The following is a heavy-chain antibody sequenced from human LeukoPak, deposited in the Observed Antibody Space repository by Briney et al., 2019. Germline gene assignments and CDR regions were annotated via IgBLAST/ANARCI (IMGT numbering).Heavy chain of an antibody. V-gene: IGHV1-8*01. CDR2: MNPNSGNT. J-gene: IGHJ5*02. D-gene: IGHD3-10*01. CDR3: ARGSSGDYSVSGSAWFDP. CDR1: GYTFTNYD. Sequence: ASVKVSCKASGYTFTNYDINWVRLATGQGLEWMGWMNPNSGNTGYAQKFQGRVTMTRNTSVSTAYMDLSSLRSEDTAVYYCARGSSGDYSVSGSAWFDPWGQGTLVTASS.